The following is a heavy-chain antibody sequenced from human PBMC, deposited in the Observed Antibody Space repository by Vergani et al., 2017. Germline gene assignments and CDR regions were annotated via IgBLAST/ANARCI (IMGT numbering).Heavy chain of an antibody. CDR2: INSDGSST. Sequence: EVQLVESGGGLVQPGGSLRLSCAASGFTFSSYWMHWVRQAPGKGLVWVSRINSDGSSTSYADSVKGRFTISRDNAKNTLYLQMNSLRAEDTAVYYCARGAYEFWSGYSYYFDYWGQGTLVTVSS. D-gene: IGHD3-3*01. V-gene: IGHV3-74*01. CDR3: ARGAYEFWSGYSYYFDY. J-gene: IGHJ4*02. CDR1: GFTFSSYW.